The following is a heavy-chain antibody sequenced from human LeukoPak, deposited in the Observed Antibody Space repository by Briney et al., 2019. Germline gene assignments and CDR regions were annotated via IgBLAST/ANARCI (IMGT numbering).Heavy chain of an antibody. CDR3: ARRTSDDFWSAYSAAYYFDY. J-gene: IGHJ4*02. V-gene: IGHV4-39*01. D-gene: IGHD3-3*01. CDR2: IYYSGST. CDR1: GGSISSSSYY. Sequence: SETLSLTCTVSGGSISSSSYYWGWIRQPPGKGLEWIGSIYYSGSTYYNPSLKSRVTISVDTSKNQFSLKLSSVTAADTAVYYCARRTSDDFWSAYSAAYYFDYWGQGTLVTVSS.